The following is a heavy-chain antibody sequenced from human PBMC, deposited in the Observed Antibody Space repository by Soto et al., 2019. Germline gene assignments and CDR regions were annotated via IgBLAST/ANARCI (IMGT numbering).Heavy chain of an antibody. D-gene: IGHD1-26*01. CDR3: AREEPEGDAFDI. V-gene: IGHV4-30-4*01. CDR1: GGSISSGDYY. CDR2: IYYSGST. J-gene: IGHJ3*02. Sequence: SETLSLTCTVSGGSISSGDYYWSWIRQPPGKGLEWIGYIYYSGSTYYNPSLKSRVTISVDTSKNQFSLKLSSVTAADTAVYYCAREEPEGDAFDIWGQGTMVTVSS.